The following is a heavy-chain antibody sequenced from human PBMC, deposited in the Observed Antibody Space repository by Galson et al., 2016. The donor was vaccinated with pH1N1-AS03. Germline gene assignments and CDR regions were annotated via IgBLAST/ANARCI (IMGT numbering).Heavy chain of an antibody. V-gene: IGHV3-7*03. CDR1: GFTFSTYW. CDR3: ASDPNWNGY. Sequence: SLRLSCAVSGFTFSTYWMSWVRQAPGKGLEWVANIKPDGSEKYYVDPVKGRFTISRDKAKNSLFLQMNSLRPEDTAVYYCASDPNWNGYWGQGTLVTVSS. CDR2: IKPDGSEK. J-gene: IGHJ4*02. D-gene: IGHD1-20*01.